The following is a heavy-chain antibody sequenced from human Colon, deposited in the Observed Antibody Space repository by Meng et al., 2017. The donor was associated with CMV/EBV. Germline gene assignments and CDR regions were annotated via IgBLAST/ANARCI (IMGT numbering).Heavy chain of an antibody. Sequence: ASVKVSCKASGYTFSSHEVNWVRQAPGQGLEWMGWMNPNSGSTQYAQKFQGRVTMTRDTSISTAYMELSSLRADDTALYYCAKASSNFPYYSMDVWGQGTPVTVSS. J-gene: IGHJ6*02. V-gene: IGHV1-8*01. CDR3: AKASSNFPYYSMDV. D-gene: IGHD4-11*01. CDR2: MNPNSGST. CDR1: GYTFSSHE.